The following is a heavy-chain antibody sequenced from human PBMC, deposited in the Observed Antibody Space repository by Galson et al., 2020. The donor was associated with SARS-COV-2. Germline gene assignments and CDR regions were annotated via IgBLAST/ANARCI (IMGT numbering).Heavy chain of an antibody. CDR3: ARGWWELG. J-gene: IGHJ4*02. V-gene: IGHV3-66*01. Sequence: TGGSLRLSCAASGFTVSTNYMSWVRQAPGKGLEWVSVIYRDGTTYYGDSVKDRFTISRDNSKNTVYLQMNSLRAEDTAVYYCARGWWELGRGQGALVTVSS. CDR2: IYRDGTT. D-gene: IGHD1-26*01. CDR1: GFTVSTNY.